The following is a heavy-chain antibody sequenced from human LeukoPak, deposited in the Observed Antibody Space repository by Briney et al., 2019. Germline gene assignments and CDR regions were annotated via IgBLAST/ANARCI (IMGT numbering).Heavy chain of an antibody. CDR1: GGSISSYY. Sequence: SETLSLTCTVSGGSISSYYWSWIRQPPGKGLEWSGYIYYSGSTNYNPSLNSRVTISVDTSKNQFSLKLSSVTAADTAVYYCARNNIAVAGKGSWFDPWGQGTLVTVSS. J-gene: IGHJ5*02. V-gene: IGHV4-59*01. CDR3: ARNNIAVAGKGSWFDP. D-gene: IGHD6-19*01. CDR2: IYYSGST.